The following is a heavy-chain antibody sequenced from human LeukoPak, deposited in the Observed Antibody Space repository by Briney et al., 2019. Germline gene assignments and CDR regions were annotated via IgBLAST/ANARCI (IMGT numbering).Heavy chain of an antibody. J-gene: IGHJ4*02. V-gene: IGHV3-23*01. D-gene: IGHD5-18*01. CDR1: GFTFSSYA. CDR3: AKDSLDTAMVLYFDY. Sequence: PGGSLRPSCAASGFTFSSYAMSWVRQAPGKGLEWVSAISGSGGSTYYADSVKGRFTISRDNSKNTLYLQMNSLRAEDTAVYYCAKDSLDTAMVLYFDYWGQGTLVTVSS. CDR2: ISGSGGST.